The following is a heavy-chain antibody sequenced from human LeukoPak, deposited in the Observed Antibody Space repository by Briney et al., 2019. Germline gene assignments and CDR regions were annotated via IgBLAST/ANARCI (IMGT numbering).Heavy chain of an antibody. CDR3: ARDLVGATESGY. CDR2: ISSSSSYI. CDR1: GFTFSNYN. J-gene: IGHJ4*02. D-gene: IGHD1-26*01. Sequence: GGSLRLSCAASGFTFSNYNMNWVRQAPGKGLEWVSSISSSSSYIYYADSVNGRFTISRDNAKNSLYLQMNSLRAEDTAVYYCARDLVGATESGYWDQGTLVTVSS. V-gene: IGHV3-21*01.